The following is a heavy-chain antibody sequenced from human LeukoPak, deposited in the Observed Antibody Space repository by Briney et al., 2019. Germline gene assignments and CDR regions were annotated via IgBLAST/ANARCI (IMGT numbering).Heavy chain of an antibody. Sequence: SVKVSCKASGGTFSSYAISWVRQASGQGLEWMGGIIPIFGTANYAQKFQGRVTITADKSTSTAYMELSSLRSEDTAVYYCARDGSYGTFDYWGQGTLVTVSS. J-gene: IGHJ4*02. D-gene: IGHD5-18*01. CDR3: ARDGSYGTFDY. CDR1: GGTFSSYA. V-gene: IGHV1-69*06. CDR2: IIPIFGTA.